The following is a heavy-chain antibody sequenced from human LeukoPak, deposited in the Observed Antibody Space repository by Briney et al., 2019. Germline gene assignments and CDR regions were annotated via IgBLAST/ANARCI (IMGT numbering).Heavy chain of an antibody. Sequence: GASVKVSCKASGGTFSSYAISWVRQAPGQGLEWMGGIIPIFGTANYAQKFQGRVTITADESTSTAYMELSSLRSEDTAVYYCARGSTIFGVVIIQDYYYYYMDVWGKGTTVTVSS. V-gene: IGHV1-69*13. CDR1: GGTFSSYA. CDR3: ARGSTIFGVVIIQDYYYYYMDV. D-gene: IGHD3-3*01. J-gene: IGHJ6*03. CDR2: IIPIFGTA.